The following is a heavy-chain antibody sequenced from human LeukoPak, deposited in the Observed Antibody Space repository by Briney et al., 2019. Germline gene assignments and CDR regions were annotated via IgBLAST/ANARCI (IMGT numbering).Heavy chain of an antibody. CDR3: ARDRWSSTSYNDY. V-gene: IGHV3-33*01. J-gene: IGHJ4*02. D-gene: IGHD2-2*01. Sequence: PGGSLRLSCAASGFTFSNYGMHWVRGAPGKGLEWVAVIWYDGNHKYYADSVKGRFTISRDNSKNTLYLQMNSLRAEDTAVYYCARDRWSSTSYNDYWGQGTLVTVSS. CDR2: IWYDGNHK. CDR1: GFTFSNYG.